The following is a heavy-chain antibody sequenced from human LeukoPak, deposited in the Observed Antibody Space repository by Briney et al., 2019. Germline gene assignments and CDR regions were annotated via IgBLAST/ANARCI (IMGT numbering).Heavy chain of an antibody. Sequence: SETLSLTCTVSGGSICSGSYYWSWIRQPAGKGLEWIGRIYTSGSTNYNPSLKSRVTISVGTSKNQFSLKLSSVTAADTAVYYCARDSSYCSSTSCYTGGPDYWGQGTLVTVSS. V-gene: IGHV4-61*02. D-gene: IGHD2-2*02. CDR2: IYTSGST. CDR1: GGSICSGSYY. CDR3: ARDSSYCSSTSCYTGGPDY. J-gene: IGHJ4*02.